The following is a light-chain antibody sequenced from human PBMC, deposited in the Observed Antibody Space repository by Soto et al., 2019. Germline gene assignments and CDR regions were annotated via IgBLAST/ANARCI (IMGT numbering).Light chain of an antibody. J-gene: IGKJ4*02. Sequence: EKVMTQSPATLSVSPGERATLSCRASQSVSSYLAWYQQKPGQAPRLLIYDASTRATGVPARFSGSGSGTEFTLTISSLQSEDLAVYYCQQYGDWPQTFGGGTKVEIK. CDR1: QSVSSY. CDR2: DAS. V-gene: IGKV3-15*01. CDR3: QQYGDWPQT.